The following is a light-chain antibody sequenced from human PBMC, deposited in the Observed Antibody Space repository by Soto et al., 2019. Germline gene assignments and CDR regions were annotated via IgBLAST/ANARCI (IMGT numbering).Light chain of an antibody. J-gene: IGKJ1*01. CDR1: QSINIW. CDR3: QEYNSWRGEWT. CDR2: DAS. V-gene: IGKV1-5*01. Sequence: DIQMTQSPSTLSASVGDRVTITCRASQSINIWLAWYQQKAGKAPKLLIYDASTSESGVPSRFSGSGSRTEFTLTISSLQPDDFATYYCQEYNSWRGEWTFGQGTKVEIK.